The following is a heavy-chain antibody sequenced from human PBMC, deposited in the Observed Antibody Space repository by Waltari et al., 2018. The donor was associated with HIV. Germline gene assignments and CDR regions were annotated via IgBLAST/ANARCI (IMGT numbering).Heavy chain of an antibody. CDR2: MSYSGST. D-gene: IGHD4-4*01. Sequence: QLQLQESGPGLVKSPETLSLTCTVSGGSMTSSSYYWGWFRQPPGKGLEWIGSMSYSGSTYHNPSLRSRLTISVDTSKNQFSLKLTSVTAADTAVYYCARSFSGYSNYFDPWGQGTLVTVSS. CDR3: ARSFSGYSNYFDP. CDR1: GGSMTSSSYY. V-gene: IGHV4-39*01. J-gene: IGHJ5*02.